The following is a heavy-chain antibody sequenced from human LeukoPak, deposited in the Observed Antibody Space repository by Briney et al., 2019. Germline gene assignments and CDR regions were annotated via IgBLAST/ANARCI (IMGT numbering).Heavy chain of an antibody. D-gene: IGHD4-17*01. J-gene: IGHJ4*02. V-gene: IGHV3-11*01. Sequence: KPGGSLRLSCTASGFTFSDHYMSWFRLSPGKGLEWISYITSSGTTIDYADSVKGRFTISRDNAQSSLYLQMNSLSPEDTAMYYCARDPDYGDPYWGQGTLVTVSS. CDR2: ITSSGTTI. CDR3: ARDPDYGDPY. CDR1: GFTFSDHY.